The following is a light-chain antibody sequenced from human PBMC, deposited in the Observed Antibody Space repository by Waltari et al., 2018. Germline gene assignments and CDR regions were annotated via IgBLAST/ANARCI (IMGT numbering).Light chain of an antibody. CDR1: ELGNLS. V-gene: IGLV3-1*01. CDR3: QAWDRGTRGV. Sequence: SYDLTQPPSVSVSPGQTASITCSGAELGNLSVGWYQQKPGQSPVLIIYQNGRRPSGIPDRFSGSNSGNTATLTISGTQAMDEADYYCQAWDRGTRGVFGGGTRLTVL. J-gene: IGLJ2*01. CDR2: QNG.